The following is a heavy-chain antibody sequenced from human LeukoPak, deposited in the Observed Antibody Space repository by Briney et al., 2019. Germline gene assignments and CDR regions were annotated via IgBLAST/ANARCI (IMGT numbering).Heavy chain of an antibody. CDR2: INPNSGGT. CDR3: ARIRRYCSSTSCYLLDY. D-gene: IGHD2-2*01. CDR1: GYTFTGYY. J-gene: IGHJ4*02. Sequence: GESLKVSCKASGYTFTGYYMHWVRQAPGQGLEWMGWINPNSGGTNYAQKFQGRVTMTRDTSISTAYMELSRLRSDDTAVYYCARIRRYCSSTSCYLLDYWGQGTLVTVSS. V-gene: IGHV1-2*02.